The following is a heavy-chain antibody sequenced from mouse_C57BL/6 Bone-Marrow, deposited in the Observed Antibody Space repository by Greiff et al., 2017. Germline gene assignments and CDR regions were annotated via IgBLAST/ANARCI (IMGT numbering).Heavy chain of an antibody. CDR2: ISGGGGNT. CDR3: SRQVTTVLATKYFDV. CDR1: GFTFSSYT. V-gene: IGHV5-9*01. Sequence: EVQLVESGGGLVKPGGSLKLSCAASGFTFSSYTMSWVRQTPEKRLQWVAAISGGGGNTYYPDSVKGRFPISRHNDKTILYLQMSSLRSEDTALYYCSRQVTTVLATKYFDVWGTGTTVTVSS. J-gene: IGHJ1*03. D-gene: IGHD1-1*01.